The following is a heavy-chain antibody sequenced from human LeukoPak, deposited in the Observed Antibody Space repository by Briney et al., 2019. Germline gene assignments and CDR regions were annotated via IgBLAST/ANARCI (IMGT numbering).Heavy chain of an antibody. J-gene: IGHJ4*02. Sequence: GGPLRLSCAASGFTFSRYWMHWVRQAPGKGLVWVARINSDGSSTTYADSVKGRFTISRDNAKNMLYLQMSSLRAEDTAVYYCARKGAVAGTVDCWGQGTLVTVSS. CDR1: GFTFSRYW. CDR3: ARKGAVAGTVDC. D-gene: IGHD6-19*01. V-gene: IGHV3-74*01. CDR2: INSDGSST.